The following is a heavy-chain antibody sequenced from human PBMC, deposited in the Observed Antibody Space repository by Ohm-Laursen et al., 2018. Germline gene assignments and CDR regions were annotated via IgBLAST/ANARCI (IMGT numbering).Heavy chain of an antibody. V-gene: IGHV4-59*01. J-gene: IGHJ6*02. CDR1: GGSISSYY. D-gene: IGHD6-13*01. CDR2: IYYSGST. CDR3: ARAAPEYSSSWYWNYYYYGMDV. Sequence: PGTLSLTCTVSGGSISSYYWSWIRQPPGKGLEWIGYIYYSGSTNYNPSLKSRVTISVDTSKNQFSLKLSSVTAADTAVYYCARAAPEYSSSWYWNYYYYGMDVWGQGTTVTVSS.